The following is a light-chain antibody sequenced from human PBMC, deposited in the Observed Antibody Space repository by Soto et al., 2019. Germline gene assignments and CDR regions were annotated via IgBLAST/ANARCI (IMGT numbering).Light chain of an antibody. CDR1: SSDVGGYNY. CDR2: EVS. Sequence: QSVLTQPASVSGSPGQSITISCTGTSSDVGGYNYVSWYQQHPGKAPKLMIYEVSNRPSGVSNRFSGSKSGNTASLTISGLQAEDEADYYCSSYTSRSTLYVFGTGNKVTVL. V-gene: IGLV2-14*01. CDR3: SSYTSRSTLYV. J-gene: IGLJ1*01.